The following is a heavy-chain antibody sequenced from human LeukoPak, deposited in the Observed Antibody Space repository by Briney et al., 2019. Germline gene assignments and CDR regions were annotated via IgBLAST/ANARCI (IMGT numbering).Heavy chain of an antibody. V-gene: IGHV3-23*01. CDR3: AKSSQWLYSSSDY. CDR2: ISGSGGST. CDR1: GFTFCSYA. Sequence: GGSLRLSCAASGFTFCSYAMHWVRQAPGKGLEWVSAISGSGGSTYYADSVKGRFTISRDNSKSTLYLQMNRLRAEDTAVYYCAKSSQWLYSSSDYWGQGTLVTVSS. D-gene: IGHD6-6*01. J-gene: IGHJ4*02.